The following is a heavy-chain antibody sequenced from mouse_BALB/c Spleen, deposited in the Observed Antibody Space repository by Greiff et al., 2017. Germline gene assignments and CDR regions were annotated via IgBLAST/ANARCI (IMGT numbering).Heavy chain of an antibody. J-gene: IGHJ1*01. CDR1: GFAFSSYY. D-gene: IGHD2-1*01. V-gene: IGHV5-12-1*01. Sequence: EVQVVESGGGLVKPGGSLKLSCAASGFAFSSYYMSWVRQTPEKRLEWVAYISSGGGSTYYPDTVKGRFTISRDNAKNTLYLQMSSLKSEDTAMYYCASYGNSPYWYFDVWGAGTTVTVSS. CDR3: ASYGNSPYWYFDV. CDR2: ISSGGGST.